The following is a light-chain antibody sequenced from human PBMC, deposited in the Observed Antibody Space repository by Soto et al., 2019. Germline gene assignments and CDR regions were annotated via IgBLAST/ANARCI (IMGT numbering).Light chain of an antibody. CDR2: KAF. J-gene: IGKJ1*01. V-gene: IGKV1-5*03. Sequence: QMTQSPSTLSASVGDRVTITCRASQDISTWLAWYQQKPGKAPKLLIYKAFTLEGGVPSRFSGGGFGTEFTLTIRSLQPDDFGTYYCQQFNTWTFGQGTKVEMK. CDR1: QDISTW. CDR3: QQFNTWT.